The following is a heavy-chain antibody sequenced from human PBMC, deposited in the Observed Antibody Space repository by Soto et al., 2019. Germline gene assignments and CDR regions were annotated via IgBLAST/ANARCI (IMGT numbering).Heavy chain of an antibody. CDR2: SQNVGTT. Sequence: EVQLVESGGGLIQPGGSLRLSCAASGFIVSNNYMSWVRQAPGKGLEWVSISQNVGTTYYADSVKGRSTISRDNSKSTVYLQMNSLRAEDTAVEYCARGGALDCGGQGTRVTVAS. V-gene: IGHV3-53*01. CDR3: ARGGALDC. J-gene: IGHJ4*02. CDR1: GFIVSNNY. D-gene: IGHD3-9*01.